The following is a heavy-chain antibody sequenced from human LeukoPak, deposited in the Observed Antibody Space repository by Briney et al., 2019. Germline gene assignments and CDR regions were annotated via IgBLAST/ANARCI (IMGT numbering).Heavy chain of an antibody. D-gene: IGHD2-15*01. CDR2: IKRKIEGETT. Sequence: GGSLRLSCTASGFTFSNVWMTWVRQAPGEGLEWVGRIKRKIEGETTDYATPVKDRFTISRDDSRDTLYLQMNSLKTEDTAVYYCATSIDNDAFDIWGQGTMVTVSS. V-gene: IGHV3-15*01. J-gene: IGHJ3*02. CDR1: GFTFSNVW. CDR3: ATSIDNDAFDI.